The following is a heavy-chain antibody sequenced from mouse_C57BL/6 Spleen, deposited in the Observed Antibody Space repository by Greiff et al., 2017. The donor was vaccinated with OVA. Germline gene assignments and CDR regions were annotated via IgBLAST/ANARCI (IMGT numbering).Heavy chain of an antibody. Sequence: EVKLVESGGGLVQPGGSLSLSCAASGFTFTDYYMSWVRQPPGKALEWLGFIRNKANGYTTEYSASVKGRFTISRDNSQSILYLQMNALRAEDSATYYCAPFCGNYVYFDVWGTGTTVTVSS. J-gene: IGHJ1*03. D-gene: IGHD2-1*01. CDR2: IRNKANGYTT. CDR1: GFTFTDYY. CDR3: APFCGNYVYFDV. V-gene: IGHV7-3*01.